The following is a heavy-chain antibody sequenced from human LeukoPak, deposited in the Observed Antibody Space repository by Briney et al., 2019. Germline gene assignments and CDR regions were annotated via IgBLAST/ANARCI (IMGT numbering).Heavy chain of an antibody. CDR1: GYTFTSYY. CDR2: INPSGGST. D-gene: IGHD3-22*01. Sequence: ASVRVSCKASGYTFTSYYVNWVRQAPGQGLEWMGRINPSGGSTNYAQKFQGRVTVTRDTSTSTVYMELSSLRSEDTAVYYCARGSINYNSGGYYDNPPLDYWGQGTLVTVSS. J-gene: IGHJ4*02. V-gene: IGHV1-46*01. CDR3: ARGSINYNSGGYYDNPPLDY.